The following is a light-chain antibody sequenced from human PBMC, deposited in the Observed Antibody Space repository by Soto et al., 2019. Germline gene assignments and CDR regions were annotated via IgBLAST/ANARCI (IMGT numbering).Light chain of an antibody. V-gene: IGLV1-40*01. CDR3: QSYDSSLSGCV. CDR1: SSNIGAGYD. Sequence: QSVLTQPPSVSGAPGQRVTXSCTGSSSNIGAGYDVHWYQQLPGTAPKLLIYGNSNRPSGVPDRFSGSKSGTSASLAITGLQAEDEADYYCQSYDSSLSGCVFGGGTKLTVL. J-gene: IGLJ3*02. CDR2: GNS.